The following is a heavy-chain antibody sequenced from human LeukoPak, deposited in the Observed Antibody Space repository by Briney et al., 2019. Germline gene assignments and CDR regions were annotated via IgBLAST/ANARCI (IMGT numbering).Heavy chain of an antibody. V-gene: IGHV4-34*01. Sequence: KSSETLSLTCAVYGGSFSGYFWSWIRQPPGKGLKWIGEINHSGSTKYNPSLKDRVTISVDTSKNQFSLRLSSVTAADTAVYYCARAEPWIHQQIDYWGQGTLVSVSS. CDR2: INHSGST. J-gene: IGHJ4*02. CDR3: ARAEPWIHQQIDY. D-gene: IGHD5-12*01. CDR1: GGSFSGYF.